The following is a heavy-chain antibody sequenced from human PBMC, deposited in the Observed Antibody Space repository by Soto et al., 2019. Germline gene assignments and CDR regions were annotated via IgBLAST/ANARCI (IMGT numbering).Heavy chain of an antibody. D-gene: IGHD2-21*02. CDR2: IYSGGDT. CDR1: GFTVSGNY. CDR3: ASPAHCGGDCYLSY. J-gene: IGHJ4*02. Sequence: EVQLVESGGGLIQPGGSLRLSCAASGFTVSGNYMSWVRQAPGKGLEWVSVIYSGGDTYYADSVKGRFTVSRDHSKNTLYLHMNSLGAEDTAVYYCASPAHCGGDCYLSYWGQGTLFTVSS. V-gene: IGHV3-53*01.